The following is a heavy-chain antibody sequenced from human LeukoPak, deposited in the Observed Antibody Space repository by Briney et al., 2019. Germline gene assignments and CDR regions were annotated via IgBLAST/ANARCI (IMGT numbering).Heavy chain of an antibody. V-gene: IGHV4-39*01. CDR1: GDSISSSSHY. Sequence: SETLSLTCSVSGDSISSSSHYWVWIRQPPGKGLEWIGSFYYSGSTYYNPSLKSRVTISVDTPKNQFSLKLSSVTAADTAVYYCARSVRRGFNFDSWGQGTLVIVSS. CDR3: ARSVRRGFNFDS. J-gene: IGHJ4*02. D-gene: IGHD5-12*01. CDR2: FYYSGST.